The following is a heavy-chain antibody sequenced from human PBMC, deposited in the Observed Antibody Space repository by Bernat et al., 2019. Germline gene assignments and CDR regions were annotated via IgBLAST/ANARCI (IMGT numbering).Heavy chain of an antibody. J-gene: IGHJ5*02. CDR2: INPSGGST. V-gene: IGHV1-46*01. Sequence: QVQLVQSGAEVKKPGASVKVSCKASGYTFTSYYMHWVRQAPGQGLEWMGIINPSGGSTSYAQKFQGRVTMTRDTSTSTVYMELSSLRSEDTAVYYCDPSQAPTDDWFDPWGQGTLVTVSS. CDR3: DPSQAPTDDWFDP. CDR1: GYTFTSYY.